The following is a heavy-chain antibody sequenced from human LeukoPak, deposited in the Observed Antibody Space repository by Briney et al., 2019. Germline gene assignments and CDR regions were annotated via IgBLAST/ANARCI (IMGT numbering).Heavy chain of an antibody. CDR2: IYHSGST. Sequence: SQTLSLTCTVSGGSISSGGYYWSWIRQPPGKGLEWIGYIYHSGSTYYNPSLKSRVTISVDRSKNQFSLKLSSVTAADTAVYYCARGGSSSWPDAFDIWGQGTMVTVSS. J-gene: IGHJ3*02. CDR3: ARGGSSSWPDAFDI. CDR1: GGSISSGGYY. D-gene: IGHD6-13*01. V-gene: IGHV4-30-2*01.